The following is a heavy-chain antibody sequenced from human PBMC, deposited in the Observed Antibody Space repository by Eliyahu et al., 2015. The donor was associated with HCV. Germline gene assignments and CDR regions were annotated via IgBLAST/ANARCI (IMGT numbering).Heavy chain of an antibody. CDR1: GFTFXRFW. J-gene: IGHJ4*02. V-gene: IGHV3-74*01. Sequence: EVQLVESGGGLVQPGGSLRLSCAASGFTFXRFWMPWVRQTPGKGLVWVSRINNDGSTSYAXPVKGRFTVSRDNAKNTVYLQMNSLRAEDTAVYYCARSLRISSDYWGQGTLVTVSS. CDR3: ARSLRISSDY. CDR2: INNDGST.